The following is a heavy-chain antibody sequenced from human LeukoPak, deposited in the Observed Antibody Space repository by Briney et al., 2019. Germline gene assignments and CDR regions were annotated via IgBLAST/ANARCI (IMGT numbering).Heavy chain of an antibody. J-gene: IGHJ4*02. CDR1: GFTFTIYA. CDR2: ISASGGNT. Sequence: PGGSLRLSCAASGFTFTIYAMSWVRQAPGKGLEWVSAISASGGNTYYADSVKGRFTISRDNSKNTLYLQMSTLRAEDTAVYYCAKAHVAQSYCSGGSCYLVLYWGQGTLVTVSS. CDR3: AKAHVAQSYCSGGSCYLVLY. V-gene: IGHV3-23*01. D-gene: IGHD2-15*01.